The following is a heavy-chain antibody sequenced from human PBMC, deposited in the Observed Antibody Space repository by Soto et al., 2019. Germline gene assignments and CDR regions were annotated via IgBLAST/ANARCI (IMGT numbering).Heavy chain of an antibody. J-gene: IGHJ4*02. V-gene: IGHV3-48*03. CDR1: GFTFESHE. CDR2: ISRSGRTT. Sequence: EVQLVESGGGLVQPRESLRLSCAASGFTFESHEMNWVRQAPGKGLEWVSYISRSGRTTYYSDSVKGRFIISRDNAKDSMSLQMNSLRVEDTAIYYCARGGINSGFGVDLDYWGQGSLVTVSS. CDR3: ARGGINSGFGVDLDY. D-gene: IGHD3-3*01.